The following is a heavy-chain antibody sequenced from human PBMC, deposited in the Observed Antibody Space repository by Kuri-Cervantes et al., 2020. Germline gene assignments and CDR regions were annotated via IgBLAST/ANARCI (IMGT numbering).Heavy chain of an antibody. CDR1: GGSISSYY. CDR2: IYYSGST. Sequence: GSLRLSCTVSGGSISSYYWSWIRQPPGKGLEWIGYIYYSGSTYYNPSLRGRVTLSLDTSNNQFSLRLSSLTAADTAVYFCARDVDYWGQGILVTVSS. V-gene: IGHV4-59*08. CDR3: ARDVDY. J-gene: IGHJ4*02.